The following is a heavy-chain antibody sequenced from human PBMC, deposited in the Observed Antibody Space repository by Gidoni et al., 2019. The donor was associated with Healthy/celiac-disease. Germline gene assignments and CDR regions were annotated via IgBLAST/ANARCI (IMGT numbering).Heavy chain of an antibody. CDR2: IYYSGST. Sequence: QLQLQESGPGLVTPSETLSLTCTVSGGSISSRSYYWGWIRQPPGKGREWIGSIYYSGSTYYNPSLKSRVTISVDTSKNQFSLKLSSVTAADTAVYYCASRFGYFELDPWGQGTLVTVSS. D-gene: IGHD3-9*01. V-gene: IGHV4-39*01. J-gene: IGHJ5*02. CDR1: GGSISSRSYY. CDR3: ASRFGYFELDP.